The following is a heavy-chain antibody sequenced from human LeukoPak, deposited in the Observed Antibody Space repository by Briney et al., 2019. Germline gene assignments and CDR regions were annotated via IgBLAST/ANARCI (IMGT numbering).Heavy chain of an antibody. V-gene: IGHV4-30-4*08. CDR1: VGSISSGDYY. CDR2: IYYSGST. Sequence: SQTLSLTCTVSVGSISSGDYYWSWIRQPPGKGLEWIGYIYYSGSTYYNPSLKSPVTISVDTSKNQFSLKLSSVTAADTAVYYCARGFWSGYYPNYFDYWGQGTLVTVSS. J-gene: IGHJ4*02. CDR3: ARGFWSGYYPNYFDY. D-gene: IGHD3-3*01.